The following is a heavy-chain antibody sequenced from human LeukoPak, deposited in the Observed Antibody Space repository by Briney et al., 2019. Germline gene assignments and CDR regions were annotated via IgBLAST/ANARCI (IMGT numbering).Heavy chain of an antibody. D-gene: IGHD3-10*01. V-gene: IGHV4-38-2*02. CDR1: GYSISSGYY. Sequence: SETLSLTCTVSGYSISSGYYWGWIRQPPGKGLEWIGNIYPTGSTYYNPSLKSRVTISVDTSKNQFSLKLSSVTAADTAVYYCARLLRGRYYYGSGKDYYMDVWGKGTTVTISS. CDR3: ARLLRGRYYYGSGKDYYMDV. J-gene: IGHJ6*03. CDR2: IYPTGST.